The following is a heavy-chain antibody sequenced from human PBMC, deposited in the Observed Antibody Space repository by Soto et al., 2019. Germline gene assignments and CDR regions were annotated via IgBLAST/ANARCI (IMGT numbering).Heavy chain of an antibody. V-gene: IGHV4-30-4*01. CDR2: IYYSGST. D-gene: IGHD3-9*01. CDR3: ARQLRYFDWSNANPFDY. Sequence: QVQLQESGPGLVKPSQTLSLTCTVSGGSISSGDYYWSWIRQPPGKGLEWIGYIYYSGSTYYNPSLKSRVTISVDTSNNQFSLKLSSVTAADTAVYYCARQLRYFDWSNANPFDYWGQGTLVTVSS. J-gene: IGHJ4*02. CDR1: GGSISSGDYY.